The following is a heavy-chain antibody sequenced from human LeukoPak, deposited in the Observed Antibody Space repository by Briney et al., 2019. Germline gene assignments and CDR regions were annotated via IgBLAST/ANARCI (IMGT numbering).Heavy chain of an antibody. CDR3: ARGYYDFWSGSRYYFDY. CDR2: ISYDGSNK. CDR1: GFTFSSYA. J-gene: IGHJ4*02. D-gene: IGHD3-3*01. V-gene: IGHV3-30-3*01. Sequence: GGSLRLSCAASGFTFSSYAMHWVRQAPGKGLEWVAVISYDGSNKYYADSVKGRFTISRDNSKNTLYLQMNSLRAEDTAVYYCARGYYDFWSGSRYYFDYWGQGTLVTVSS.